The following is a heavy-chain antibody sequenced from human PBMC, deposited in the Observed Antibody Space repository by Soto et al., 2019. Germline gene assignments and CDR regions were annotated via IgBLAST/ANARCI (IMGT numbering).Heavy chain of an antibody. Sequence: GESLKISCKGSGYSFTSYWIGWVRQMPGKGLEWMGIIYPGDSDTRYSPYFQGQVTISADKSISTAYLQWSSLKASDTAMYYFARQRGYCSGGSCPSPFDPWGQGTLVTVSS. CDR3: ARQRGYCSGGSCPSPFDP. CDR1: GYSFTSYW. D-gene: IGHD2-15*01. J-gene: IGHJ5*02. CDR2: IYPGDSDT. V-gene: IGHV5-51*01.